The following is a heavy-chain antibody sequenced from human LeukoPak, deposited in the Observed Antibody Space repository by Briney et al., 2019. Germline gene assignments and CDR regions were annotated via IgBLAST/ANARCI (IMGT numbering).Heavy chain of an antibody. CDR1: GGSISSYY. Sequence: PSETLSLTCTVSGGSISSYYWSWIRQPPGKGLEWIGYTYYSGSTNYNPSLKSRVTMSVDTSKNQFSLKVSSVTAADTAVYYCARVFDSGSQAYFYYTDVWGKGTTVTISS. D-gene: IGHD3-10*01. CDR3: ARVFDSGSQAYFYYTDV. V-gene: IGHV4-59*01. CDR2: TYYSGST. J-gene: IGHJ6*03.